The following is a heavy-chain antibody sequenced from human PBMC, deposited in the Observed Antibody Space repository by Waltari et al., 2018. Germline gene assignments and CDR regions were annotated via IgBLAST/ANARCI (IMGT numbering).Heavy chain of an antibody. J-gene: IGHJ4*02. CDR1: GFTFRNYG. V-gene: IGHV3-30*03. Sequence: QLVGSGGGVVQPGGSLRLSCAASGFTFRNYGMHWVRQSPGKGLDWVAVICSDGSNEYYADSVKGRFTISRDNSKNTLYLQMNSLRVQDTAVYYCARGSYSSGCDFWGQGTQVTVSS. CDR2: ICSDGSNE. D-gene: IGHD6-19*01. CDR3: ARGSYSSGCDF.